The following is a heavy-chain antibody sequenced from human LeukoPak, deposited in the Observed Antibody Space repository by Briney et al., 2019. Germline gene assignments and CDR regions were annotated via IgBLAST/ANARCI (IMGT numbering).Heavy chain of an antibody. CDR1: GGSISYYY. CDR2: IYSSGST. V-gene: IGHV4-59*01. J-gene: IGHJ3*02. D-gene: IGHD3-22*01. Sequence: SETLFLTCTVSGGSISYYYWNWIRQPPGKGLEWIGYIYSSGSTNYNPSLKSRVTISLDTSKNQFSLKLSSVTAADTAVYYCARMGDYYDSSGYRHDAFDIWGQGTMVTVSS. CDR3: ARMGDYYDSSGYRHDAFDI.